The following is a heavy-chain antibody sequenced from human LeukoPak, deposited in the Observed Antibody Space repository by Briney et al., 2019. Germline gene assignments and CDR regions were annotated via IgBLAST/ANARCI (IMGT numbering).Heavy chain of an antibody. CDR2: IHQSGST. CDR1: GGSISSYY. V-gene: IGHV4-39*02. Sequence: SETLSLTCTVSGGSISSYYWAWIRQPPGKGLEWIGSIHQSGSTFYNPSLKSRVTISVDTSKNHFSLKLSSVTAADTAVYYCAREWAVAGTISAFDIWGQGTMVTVSS. J-gene: IGHJ3*02. D-gene: IGHD6-19*01. CDR3: AREWAVAGTISAFDI.